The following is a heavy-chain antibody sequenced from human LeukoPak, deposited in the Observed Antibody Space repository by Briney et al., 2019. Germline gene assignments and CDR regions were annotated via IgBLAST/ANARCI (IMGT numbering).Heavy chain of an antibody. CDR3: ARDQLEGVTAMADAFDI. J-gene: IGHJ3*02. V-gene: IGHV4-59*12. CDR2: KDYSGST. Sequence: SETLSLTCTVSGGSISRYYWSWIRQPPGKGLEWIGYKDYSGSTNYNRSLKSRVTISVDTSKNQFSLKLSSVTPEDTAVYYCARDQLEGVTAMADAFDIWGQGTMVTVSS. D-gene: IGHD5-18*01. CDR1: GGSISRYY.